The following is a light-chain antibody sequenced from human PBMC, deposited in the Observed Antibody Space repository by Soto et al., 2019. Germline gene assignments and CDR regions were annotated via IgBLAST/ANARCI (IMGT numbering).Light chain of an antibody. V-gene: IGKV1-39*01. Sequence: DIQMTQSPSSLSASVGDRVTITCRASQSISSYLNWYQQKPGKAPKLLIYAASSLQSGVPSRFSGSGSGTDFTLTISILQPEDFATYYWQQSYSTPQTFGQGTKVEIK. J-gene: IGKJ1*01. CDR1: QSISSY. CDR3: QQSYSTPQT. CDR2: AAS.